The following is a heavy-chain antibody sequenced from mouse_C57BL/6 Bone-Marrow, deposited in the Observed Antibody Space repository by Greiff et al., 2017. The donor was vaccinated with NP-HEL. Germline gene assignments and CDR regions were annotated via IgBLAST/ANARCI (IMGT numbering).Heavy chain of an antibody. CDR1: GFTFSSYA. CDR2: ISSGGDYI. V-gene: IGHV5-9-1*02. J-gene: IGHJ4*01. Sequence: EVKLVESGEGLVKPGGSLKLSCAASGFTFSSYAMSWVRQTPEKRLEWVAYISSGGDYIYYADTVKGRFTLSRDNARNTLYLQMSSLKSEDTAMYYCTRERAIYYDSKGVAMDYWGQGTSVTVSS. CDR3: TRERAIYYDSKGVAMDY. D-gene: IGHD2-4*01.